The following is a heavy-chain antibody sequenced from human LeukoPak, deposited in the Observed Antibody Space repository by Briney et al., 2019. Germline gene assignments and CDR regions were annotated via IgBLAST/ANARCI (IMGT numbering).Heavy chain of an antibody. Sequence: GRSLRLSCAASGSTFRRNAMHWVRQAPGKGLEWVAVMSFDGSKTYYADSVKGRFTISRDNSKNTVFLQMNSLRPEDTAVYYCARVTLGYSSHEDRDLVYYFDYWGQGTLVTVSS. J-gene: IGHJ4*02. D-gene: IGHD2-15*01. CDR1: GSTFRRNA. V-gene: IGHV3-30*04. CDR2: MSFDGSKT. CDR3: ARVTLGYSSHEDRDLVYYFDY.